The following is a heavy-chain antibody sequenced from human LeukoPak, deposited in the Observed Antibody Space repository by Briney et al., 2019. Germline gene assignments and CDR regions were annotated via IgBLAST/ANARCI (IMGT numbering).Heavy chain of an antibody. D-gene: IGHD2-2*01. Sequence: GGSLRLSCAASAFTFNSYNMNWVRQAPGKGLEWVSSISSGSNYIYYADSVKGRFTISRDNAKNSLYLQMNSLRADDTAVYYCARKGEGYCSSTSCSWFDPWGQGTLVTVSS. CDR1: AFTFNSYN. J-gene: IGHJ5*02. V-gene: IGHV3-21*01. CDR3: ARKGEGYCSSTSCSWFDP. CDR2: ISSGSNYI.